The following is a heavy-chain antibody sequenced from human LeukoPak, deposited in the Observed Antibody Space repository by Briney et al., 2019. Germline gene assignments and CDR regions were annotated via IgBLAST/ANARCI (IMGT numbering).Heavy chain of an antibody. Sequence: GESLKIPCKGSGYSFTSYWIGWVRQLPGKGLEWMGIIYPGDSDTRYSPSFQGQVTISADKSISTAYLQWSSLKASDTAMYYCARQSRSYGYGYFDYWGQGTLVTVSS. D-gene: IGHD5-18*01. CDR3: ARQSRSYGYGYFDY. J-gene: IGHJ4*02. V-gene: IGHV5-51*01. CDR2: IYPGDSDT. CDR1: GYSFTSYW.